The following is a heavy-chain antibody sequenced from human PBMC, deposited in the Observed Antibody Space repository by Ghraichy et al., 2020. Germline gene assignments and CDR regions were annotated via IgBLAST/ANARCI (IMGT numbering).Heavy chain of an antibody. CDR1: GFTFSNCT. Sequence: GGSLRLSCAASGFTFSNCTLNWVRQAPGKGLEWVSSISSGSSYIYYTDSVKGRFTISRDNSYNSLYLQMNSLRAEDTAVYYCAGDYGGYIFDYWGQGTLVTVSS. CDR2: ISSGSSYI. CDR3: AGDYGGYIFDY. J-gene: IGHJ4*02. V-gene: IGHV3-21*01. D-gene: IGHD4-17*01.